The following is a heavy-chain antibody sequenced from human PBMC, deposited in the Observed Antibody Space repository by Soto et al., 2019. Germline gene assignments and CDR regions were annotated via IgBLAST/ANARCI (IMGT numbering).Heavy chain of an antibody. J-gene: IGHJ4*02. V-gene: IGHV3-7*03. CDR3: ARDRPLAYYDSSGYSPHDY. CDR2: IKQDGSEK. Sequence: GGSLRLSCAASGFTFSSYWMSWVRQAPGKGLEWVANIKQDGSEKYYVDSVKGRFTISRDNAKNSLYLQMNSLRAEDTAVYYCARDRPLAYYDSSGYSPHDYWGQGTLVTVSS. D-gene: IGHD3-22*01. CDR1: GFTFSSYW.